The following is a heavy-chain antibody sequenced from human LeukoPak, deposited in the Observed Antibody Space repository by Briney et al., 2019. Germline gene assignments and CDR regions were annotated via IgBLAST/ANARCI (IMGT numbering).Heavy chain of an antibody. CDR2: IYSSGST. J-gene: IGHJ5*02. CDR1: GASFSNYY. Sequence: SETLSLTCTVSGASFSNYYWSWIRQPPGKGLEWIGHIYSSGSTNYNPSLKSRLTISLDTSKNQFSLRLSSVTAADTAVYYCARQFDPWGQGILVTASS. V-gene: IGHV4-59*08. CDR3: ARQFDP.